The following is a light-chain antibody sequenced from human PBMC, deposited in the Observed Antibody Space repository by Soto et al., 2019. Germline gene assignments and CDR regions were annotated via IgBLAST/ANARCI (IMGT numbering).Light chain of an antibody. Sequence: DIVMTQSPASLAVSLCERATINCESSEIFLYSSNNKNYLAWYQQKPGQPPKLLIYWASTRESGVPDRFSGSGSGTDFTLTISSLQAEDVAVYYCQQYYSTPWTFGQGTKVDTK. CDR2: WAS. CDR1: EIFLYSSNNKNY. CDR3: QQYYSTPWT. V-gene: IGKV4-1*01. J-gene: IGKJ1*01.